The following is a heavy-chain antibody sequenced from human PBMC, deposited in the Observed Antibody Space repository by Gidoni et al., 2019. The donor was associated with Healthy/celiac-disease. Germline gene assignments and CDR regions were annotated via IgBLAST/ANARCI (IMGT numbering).Heavy chain of an antibody. CDR2: ISSSSSYI. V-gene: IGHV3-21*01. J-gene: IGHJ6*02. CDR1: GFTFSSYS. CDR3: ARDSGMDV. Sequence: EVQLVESGGGLVKPGVSLSLSCAASGFTFSSYSRNWVRQAPGEGLEWVSSISSSSSYIYYADSVKGRFTISRDNAKNSLYLQMNSLRAEDTAVYYCARDSGMDVWGQGTTVTVSS.